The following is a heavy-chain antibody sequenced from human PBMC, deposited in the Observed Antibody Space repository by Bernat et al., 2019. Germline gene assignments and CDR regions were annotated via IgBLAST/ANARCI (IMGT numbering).Heavy chain of an antibody. CDR2: IYSGGST. J-gene: IGHJ4*02. CDR3: ARQKPYGSGSYYNPVIDY. V-gene: IGHV3-66*04. CDR1: GFTVSSNY. D-gene: IGHD3-10*01. Sequence: EVQLVESGGGLVQPGGSLRLSCAASGFTVSSNYMSWVRQAPGKGLEWVSVIYSGGSTYYADSVKGRFTISRDNSKNTLYLQMNSLRAEDTAVYYCARQKPYGSGSYYNPVIDYWGQGTLVTVSS.